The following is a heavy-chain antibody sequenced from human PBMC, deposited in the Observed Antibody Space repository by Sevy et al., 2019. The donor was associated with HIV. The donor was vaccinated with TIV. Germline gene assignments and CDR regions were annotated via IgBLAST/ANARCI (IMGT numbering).Heavy chain of an antibody. D-gene: IGHD3-22*01. CDR3: ARQAAGDSSGYYHPQDFDY. Sequence: SETLSLTCTVSGGSISSSSYYWGWIRQPPGKGLEWIGSIYYSGSTYYNPSLKSRVTISVATSKNHFSVKLSSVTAADTAVYYCARQAAGDSSGYYHPQDFDYWGQGTLVTVSS. CDR2: IYYSGST. V-gene: IGHV4-39*01. J-gene: IGHJ4*02. CDR1: GGSISSSSYY.